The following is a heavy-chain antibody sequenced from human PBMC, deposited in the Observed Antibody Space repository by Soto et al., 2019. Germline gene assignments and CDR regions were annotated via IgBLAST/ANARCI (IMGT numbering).Heavy chain of an antibody. CDR3: ARHVRGYCSGGSCYRFISRWSDP. J-gene: IGHJ5*02. D-gene: IGHD2-15*01. CDR2: IYYSGST. V-gene: IGHV4-59*08. CDR1: GGSISSYY. Sequence: PSETLSLTCTVSGGSISSYYWSWIRQPPGKGLEWIGYIYYSGSTNYNPSLKSRVTISVDTSKNQFSLKLSSVTAADTAVYYCARHVRGYCSGGSCYRFISRWSDPWGQGTLVTVSS.